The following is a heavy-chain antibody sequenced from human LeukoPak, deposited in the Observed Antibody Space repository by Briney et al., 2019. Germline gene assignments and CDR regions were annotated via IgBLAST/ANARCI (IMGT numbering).Heavy chain of an antibody. D-gene: IGHD2-15*01. CDR3: ARVDGSCSGGSCPSGNWFDP. CDR2: FYTTGST. CDR1: GGSISNGRYY. J-gene: IGHJ5*02. V-gene: IGHV4-61*02. Sequence: SETLSLTCTVSGGSISNGRYYWSWLRQPAGKGLEWIGRFYTTGSTNYNPSLKSRVTISVDTSKNQFSLKLISVTAADTAVYFCARVDGSCSGGSCPSGNWFDPWGQGTLVTVSS.